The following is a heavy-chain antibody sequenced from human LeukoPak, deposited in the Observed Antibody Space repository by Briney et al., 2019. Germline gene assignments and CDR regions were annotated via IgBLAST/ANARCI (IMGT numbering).Heavy chain of an antibody. J-gene: IGHJ4*02. V-gene: IGHV3-30*01. CDR2: ISYDGSNK. CDR1: GFTFSSYT. Sequence: GGSLRLSCAASGFTFSSYTMNWVRQAPGKGLEWVAVISYDGSNKYYADSVKGRFTISRDNSKNTLYLQMNSLRAEDTAVYYCARGPVEMATIYFDYWGQGTLVTVSS. D-gene: IGHD5-24*01. CDR3: ARGPVEMATIYFDY.